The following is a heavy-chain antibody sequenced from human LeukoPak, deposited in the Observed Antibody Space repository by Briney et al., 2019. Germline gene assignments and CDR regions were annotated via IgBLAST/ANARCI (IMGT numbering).Heavy chain of an antibody. CDR2: ISYDGSNK. CDR3: AKDYYSAFDY. CDR1: GFTFSSYG. D-gene: IGHD4/OR15-4a*01. V-gene: IGHV3-30*18. J-gene: IGHJ4*02. Sequence: PGRSLRLSRAASGFTFSSYGMHWVRQAPGKGLEWVAVISYDGSNKYYADSVKGRFTISRDNSKNTLYLQMNSLRAEDTAVYYCAKDYYSAFDYWGQGTLVTVSS.